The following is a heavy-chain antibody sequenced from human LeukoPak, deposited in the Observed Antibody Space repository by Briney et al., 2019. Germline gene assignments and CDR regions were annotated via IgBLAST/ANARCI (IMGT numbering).Heavy chain of an antibody. J-gene: IGHJ6*02. V-gene: IGHV1-2*02. D-gene: IGHD6-25*01. CDR3: ARRAVYYYYGMDV. Sequence: ASVKVSCKASGYTFTDYYMHGVRQAPGQGLEWMGWINPNSSGTNYAQKFQGRVTMTRDTSISTAYMEVSRLKSDDTAVYYCARRAVYYYYGMDVWGQGSTVTVSS. CDR2: INPNSSGT. CDR1: GYTFTDYY.